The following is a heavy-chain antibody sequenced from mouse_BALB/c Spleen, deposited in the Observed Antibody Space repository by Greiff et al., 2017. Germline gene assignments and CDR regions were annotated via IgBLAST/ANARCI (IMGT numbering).Heavy chain of an antibody. Sequence: DVMLVESGGGLVKPGGSLKLSCAASGFTFSDYYMYWVRQTPEKRLEWVATISDGGSYTYYPDSVKGRFTISRDNAKNNLYLQMSSLKSEDTAMYYCARGGLYRYETWFAYWGQGTLVTVSA. CDR1: GFTFSDYY. CDR2: ISDGGSYT. J-gene: IGHJ3*01. D-gene: IGHD2-14*01. V-gene: IGHV5-4*02. CDR3: ARGGLYRYETWFAY.